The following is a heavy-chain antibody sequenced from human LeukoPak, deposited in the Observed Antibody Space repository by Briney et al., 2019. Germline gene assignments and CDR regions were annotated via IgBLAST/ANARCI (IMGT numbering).Heavy chain of an antibody. CDR3: AKGYQLLFYYYYYMDV. V-gene: IGHV3-30*02. Sequence: GGSLRLSCAASGFTFSSYGMHWVRQAPGKGLEWVAFIRYDGSNKYYADSVKGRFTISRDNSKNTLYLQMNSLRAEDTAVYYCAKGYQLLFYYYYYMDVWGKGTTVTVSS. CDR1: GFTFSSYG. D-gene: IGHD2-2*01. J-gene: IGHJ6*03. CDR2: IRYDGSNK.